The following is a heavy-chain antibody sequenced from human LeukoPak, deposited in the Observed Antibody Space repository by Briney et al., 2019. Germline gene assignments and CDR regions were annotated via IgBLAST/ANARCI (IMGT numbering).Heavy chain of an antibody. D-gene: IGHD6-19*01. CDR2: INSDGSRT. Sequence: GGSLRLSCAASGFTFSSYWMHWVRQAPGKGLVWVSRINSDGSRTNYADSVKGRFTISRDNAQNTLYLQMNSLRAEDAAVYYCVRIYGYSSGWYDYWGQGTLVTVSS. CDR3: VRIYGYSSGWYDY. CDR1: GFTFSSYW. V-gene: IGHV3-74*01. J-gene: IGHJ4*02.